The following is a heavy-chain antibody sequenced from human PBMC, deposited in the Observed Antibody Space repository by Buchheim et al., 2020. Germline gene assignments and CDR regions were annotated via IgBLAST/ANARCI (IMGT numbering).Heavy chain of an antibody. CDR2: ISYDGSNK. J-gene: IGHJ6*03. V-gene: IGHV3-30*03. CDR1: GFTFSSYG. CDR3: ASYRPNWGHYYMDV. D-gene: IGHD7-27*01. Sequence: QVQLVESGGGVVQPGRSLRLSCAASGFTFSSYGMHWVRQAPGKGLEWVAVISYDGSNKYYADSVKGRFTISRDNSKNKLYLQMNSLRAEDTAVYYCASYRPNWGHYYMDVWGKGTT.